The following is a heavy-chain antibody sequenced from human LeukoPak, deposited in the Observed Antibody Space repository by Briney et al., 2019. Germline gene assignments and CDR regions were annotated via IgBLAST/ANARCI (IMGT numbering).Heavy chain of an antibody. Sequence: GASVKVSCKASGGTFSSYTISWVRQAPGQGLEWMGRTIPILGIANYAQKFQGRVTITADKSTSTAYMELSSLRSEDTAVYYRARDGRGFDPWGQGTLVTVFS. CDR3: ARDGRGFDP. D-gene: IGHD1-26*01. CDR2: TIPILGIA. J-gene: IGHJ5*02. CDR1: GGTFSSYT. V-gene: IGHV1-69*04.